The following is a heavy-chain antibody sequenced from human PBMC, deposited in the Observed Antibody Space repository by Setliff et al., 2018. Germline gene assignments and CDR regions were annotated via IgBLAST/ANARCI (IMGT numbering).Heavy chain of an antibody. J-gene: IGHJ4*02. CDR1: GGSISSGDYY. D-gene: IGHD3-22*01. CDR3: ARESRYYYDNLGTLDY. V-gene: IGHV4-30-4*08. CDR2: IYSSGST. Sequence: SETLSLTCTVSGGSISSGDYYWSWIRQPPGKGLEWIGYIYSSGSTYYNPSLKSRVSISVDTSKIQFSLKLSSVTAADTAVYYCARESRYYYDNLGTLDYWGQGTLVTVSS.